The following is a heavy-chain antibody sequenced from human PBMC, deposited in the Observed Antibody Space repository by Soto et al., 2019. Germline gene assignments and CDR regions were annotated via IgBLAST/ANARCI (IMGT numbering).Heavy chain of an antibody. Sequence: SGPTLVKPTQTLTLTCTFSGFSLTTSGVGVGWIRQPPGKALEWLALIYWDDDKRYSPSLKSRLTITKDTSKNQVVLTMTNMDPADTAVYYCAKLPWADYGGIFDPWGQGTLVTVSS. D-gene: IGHD4-17*01. V-gene: IGHV2-5*02. CDR3: AKLPWADYGGIFDP. CDR2: IYWDDDK. J-gene: IGHJ5*02. CDR1: GFSLTTSGVG.